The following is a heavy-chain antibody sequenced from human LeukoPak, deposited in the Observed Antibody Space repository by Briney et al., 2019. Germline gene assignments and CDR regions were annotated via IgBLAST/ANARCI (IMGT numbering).Heavy chain of an antibody. Sequence: GASVKVSCKASGYTFTSYAMNWVRQAPGQGLEWMGWITTNTGNPTYAQGFTGRFVFSLDTSVSTAYLQISSLKAEDTAVYYCARDLGSSGWIDFDYWGQGTLVTVSS. D-gene: IGHD6-19*01. J-gene: IGHJ4*02. CDR2: ITTNTGNP. CDR3: ARDLGSSGWIDFDY. V-gene: IGHV7-4-1*02. CDR1: GYTFTSYA.